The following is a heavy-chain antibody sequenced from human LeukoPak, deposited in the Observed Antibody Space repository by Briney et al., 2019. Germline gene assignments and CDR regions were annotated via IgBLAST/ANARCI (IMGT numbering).Heavy chain of an antibody. V-gene: IGHV3-48*01. D-gene: IGHD3-3*01. CDR3: ARSGGDFWSGHYFDY. CDR1: GFTFSSYT. J-gene: IGHJ4*02. Sequence: GGSLRLSCAVSGFTFSSYTMNWVRQAPGKGLGWVSYISSSSSTIYYADSVKGRFTISRDNAKNSLYLQMNSLRAEDTAVYYCARSGGDFWSGHYFDYWGQGTLVTVSS. CDR2: ISSSSSTI.